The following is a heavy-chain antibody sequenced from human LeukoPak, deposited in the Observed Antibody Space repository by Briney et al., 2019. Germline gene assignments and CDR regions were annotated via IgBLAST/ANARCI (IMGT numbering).Heavy chain of an antibody. CDR3: ARGPQYSSSSLSPYFDY. D-gene: IGHD6-6*01. Sequence: ASVKVSCEASGCTFTGYYMHWVRQAPGQGLEWMGWINPNSGGTNYAQKFQGRVTMTRDTSISTAYMELSRLRSDDTAVYYCARGPQYSSSSLSPYFDYWGQGTLVTVSS. CDR2: INPNSGGT. V-gene: IGHV1-2*02. CDR1: GCTFTGYY. J-gene: IGHJ4*02.